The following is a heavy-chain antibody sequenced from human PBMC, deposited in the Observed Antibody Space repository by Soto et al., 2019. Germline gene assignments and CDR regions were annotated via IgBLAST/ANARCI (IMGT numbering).Heavy chain of an antibody. CDR1: GGSISSSSYY. D-gene: IGHD6-13*01. V-gene: IGHV4-39*01. Sequence: SEILSLSYTVSGGSISSSSYYWGWIRQPPGKGLEWIGSIYYSGSTYYNPSLKSRVTISVDTSKNQFSLKLSSVTAADTAVYYCARQTGYSSWGYYFDYWGQGTLVTVSS. CDR2: IYYSGST. J-gene: IGHJ4*02. CDR3: ARQTGYSSWGYYFDY.